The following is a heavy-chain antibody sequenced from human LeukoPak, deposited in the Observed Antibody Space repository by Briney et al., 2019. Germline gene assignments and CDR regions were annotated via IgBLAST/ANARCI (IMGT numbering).Heavy chain of an antibody. J-gene: IGHJ4*02. D-gene: IGHD5-12*01. Sequence: PSETLSLTCTVSGGSISSYYWSWIRQPPGKGLEWIGYIYYGGSTNYNPSLKSRVTISVDTSKNQFSLKLSSVTAADTAVYYCARDSGYEEAFDYWGQGTLVTVSS. V-gene: IGHV4-59*01. CDR3: ARDSGYEEAFDY. CDR1: GGSISSYY. CDR2: IYYGGST.